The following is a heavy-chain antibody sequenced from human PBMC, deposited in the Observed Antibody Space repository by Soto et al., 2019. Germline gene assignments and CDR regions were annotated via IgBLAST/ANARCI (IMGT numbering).Heavy chain of an antibody. J-gene: IGHJ6*02. D-gene: IGHD6-6*01. V-gene: IGHV3-30-3*01. CDR1: VCTFSSYA. CDR2: ISYDGSNK. CDR3: ARDSTSSSSHTYCMHV. Sequence: RSLRISCAASVCTFSSYAMHWVRHSPGKGLEWVAVISYDGSNKYYADSVKGRFTISRDNSKNTLYLQMNSLRAEDTAVYYCARDSTSSSSHTYCMHVLGQTITVSLSS.